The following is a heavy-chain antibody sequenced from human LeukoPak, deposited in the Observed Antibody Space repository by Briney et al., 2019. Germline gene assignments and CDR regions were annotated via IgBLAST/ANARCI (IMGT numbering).Heavy chain of an antibody. J-gene: IGHJ4*02. D-gene: IGHD3-3*01. V-gene: IGHV4-59*01. CDR2: IYYSGST. CDR1: GGSISSYY. Sequence: SSETLSLTCTVSGGSISSYYWSWIRQPPGKGLEWIGYIYYSGSTNCNPSLKSRVTISVDTSKNQFSLKLSSVTAADTAVYYCARYDFWSGFNLDYWGQGTLVTVSS. CDR3: ARYDFWSGFNLDY.